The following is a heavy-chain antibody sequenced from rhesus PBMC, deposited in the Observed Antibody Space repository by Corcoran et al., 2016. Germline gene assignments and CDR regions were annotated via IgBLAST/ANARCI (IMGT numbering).Heavy chain of an antibody. V-gene: IGHV4-80*01. CDR3: ATGRIAAAGILY. CDR2: NNGNSGRT. Sequence: QVQLPESGPGLVKPSETLSLTCAVSGSSISSYWWSWIRQPPGKGLEWFGENNGNSGRTYSNTDRTSRVTSSKDAAKNQFSLTLSSVTAADTAVYCCATGRIAAAGILYWGQGVLVTVAS. J-gene: IGHJ4*01. CDR1: GSSISSYW. D-gene: IGHD6-31*01.